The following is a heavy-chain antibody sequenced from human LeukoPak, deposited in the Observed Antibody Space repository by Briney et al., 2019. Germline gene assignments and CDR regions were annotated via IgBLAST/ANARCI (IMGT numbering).Heavy chain of an antibody. CDR3: ANPLFDFWSGYYGY. J-gene: IGHJ4*02. Sequence: GASVKVSCKASGYTFTGYYMHWVRQAPGQGLEWMGWINPNSGGTNYAQKFQGRVTMTRDTSISTAYMELSRLRSEDTAVYYCANPLFDFWSGYYGYWGQGTLVTVSS. CDR2: INPNSGGT. D-gene: IGHD3-3*01. V-gene: IGHV1-2*02. CDR1: GYTFTGYY.